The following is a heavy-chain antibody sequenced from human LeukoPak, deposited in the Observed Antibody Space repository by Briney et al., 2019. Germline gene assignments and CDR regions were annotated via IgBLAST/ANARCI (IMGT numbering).Heavy chain of an antibody. D-gene: IGHD3-3*01. J-gene: IGHJ6*02. Sequence: SETLCLTCAVYGGSFSGYYWSWIRQPPGKGLEWIGEITHSGSLNYNPSLRSRVTISVDTSKNQFSLKLSSVTAADTAVYYCARVRSGSRPNYYDYGMDVWGQGTTVTVSS. CDR1: GGSFSGYY. V-gene: IGHV4-34*01. CDR3: ARVRSGSRPNYYDYGMDV. CDR2: ITHSGSL.